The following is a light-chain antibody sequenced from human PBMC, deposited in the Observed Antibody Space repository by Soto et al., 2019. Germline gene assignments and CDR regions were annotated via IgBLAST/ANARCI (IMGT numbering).Light chain of an antibody. CDR3: QHYNSYSEA. J-gene: IGKJ1*01. CDR2: ETS. Sequence: QMTQSPSSLSASVGDRVTITCRASHDISTHLNWYQQMPGKAPKLLIYETSNVQTGVPSRFSGRGSGTDFVFTISSLQPDDFATYYCQHYNSYSEAFGQGTKVDIK. CDR1: HDISTH. V-gene: IGKV1-33*01.